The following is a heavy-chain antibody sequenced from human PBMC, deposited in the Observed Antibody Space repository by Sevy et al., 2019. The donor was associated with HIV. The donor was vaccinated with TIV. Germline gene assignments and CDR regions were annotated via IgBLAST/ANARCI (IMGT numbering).Heavy chain of an antibody. Sequence: ASVKVSCKVSRYSLSEISMHWVRQAPGKGLEWMGGFDPEDGETIYAQKFQGRVTMTEDTSTDTAYMELRRLTSEDTAVYYCATLDFWSDHPFYGTDVWGQGTAVTVSS. CDR2: FDPEDGET. V-gene: IGHV1-24*01. CDR3: ATLDFWSDHPFYGTDV. J-gene: IGHJ6*02. CDR1: RYSLSEIS. D-gene: IGHD3-3*01.